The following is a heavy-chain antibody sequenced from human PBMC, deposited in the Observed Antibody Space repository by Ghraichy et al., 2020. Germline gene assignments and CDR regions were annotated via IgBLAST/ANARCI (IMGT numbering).Heavy chain of an antibody. CDR2: IYYSGST. V-gene: IGHV4-39*01. Sequence: SETLSLTCTVSGGSISSSSYYWGWIRQPPGKGLEWIGSIYYSGSTYYNPSLKSRVTISVDTSKNQFSLKLSAVTAADTAVYYCARLWYSSSWFDPCGQGTLVTVSS. J-gene: IGHJ5*02. D-gene: IGHD6-19*01. CDR3: ARLWYSSSWFDP. CDR1: GGSISSSSYY.